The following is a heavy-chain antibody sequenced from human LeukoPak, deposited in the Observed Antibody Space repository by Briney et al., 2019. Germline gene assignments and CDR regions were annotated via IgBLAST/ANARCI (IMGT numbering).Heavy chain of an antibody. CDR2: IYSGGST. Sequence: GGSLRLSCAASGFTVSSNYMSWVRQAPGKGLEWVSVIYSGGSTYYADSVKGRFTISRDNSKNTLYLQMNSLRAEDTAVYYCATALYYYYVDVWGKGTTVTVSS. CDR1: GFTVSSNY. J-gene: IGHJ6*03. V-gene: IGHV3-66*01. CDR3: ATALYYYYVDV.